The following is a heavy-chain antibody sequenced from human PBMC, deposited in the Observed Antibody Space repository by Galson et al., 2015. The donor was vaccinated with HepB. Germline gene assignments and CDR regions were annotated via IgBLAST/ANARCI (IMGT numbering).Heavy chain of an antibody. J-gene: IGHJ3*02. CDR2: ISSSSSYI. V-gene: IGHV3-21*01. Sequence: SLRLSCAASGFTFSSYSMNWVRQAPGKGLEWVSSISSSSSYIYYADSVKGRFTISRDNAKNSLYLQMNSLRAEDTAVYYCARIQSIWSGFLEDAFDIWGQGTMVTVSS. CDR1: GFTFSSYS. CDR3: ARIQSIWSGFLEDAFDI. D-gene: IGHD3-3*01.